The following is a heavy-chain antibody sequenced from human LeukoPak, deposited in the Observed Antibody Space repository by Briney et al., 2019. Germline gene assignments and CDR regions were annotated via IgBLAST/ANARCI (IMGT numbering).Heavy chain of an antibody. V-gene: IGHV4-34*01. CDR3: ARVGYYDSEGCFDP. J-gene: IGHJ5*02. CDR2: INHSGST. D-gene: IGHD3-22*01. Sequence: SETLSLTCAVYGGSFSGYYWSWIRQPPGKGLEWIGDINHSGSTNYNPSRESRVTISVDTSKNLFSLKLSSVTAADTAVYYCARVGYYDSEGCFDPWGQGTLVTVSS. CDR1: GGSFSGYY.